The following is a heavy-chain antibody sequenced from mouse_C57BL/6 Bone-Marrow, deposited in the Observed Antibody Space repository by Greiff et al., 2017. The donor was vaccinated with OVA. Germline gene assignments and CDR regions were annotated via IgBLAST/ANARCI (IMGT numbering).Heavy chain of an antibody. CDR3: ARGPTVDAMDY. D-gene: IGHD1-1*01. V-gene: IGHV1-69*01. CDR1: GYTFTSYW. J-gene: IGHJ4*01. CDR2: IDPSDSYT. Sequence: QVQLQQPGAELVMPGASVKLSCKASGYTFTSYWMHWVKQRPGQGLEWIGEIDPSDSYTNYNQKFKGKSTLTVDKSSSTAYMQLSSLTSEDAAVYYCARGPTVDAMDYWGQGTSVTVSS.